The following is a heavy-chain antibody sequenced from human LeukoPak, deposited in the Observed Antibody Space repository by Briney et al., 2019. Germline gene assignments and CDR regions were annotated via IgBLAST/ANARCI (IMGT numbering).Heavy chain of an antibody. CDR2: ISDSGGST. V-gene: IGHV3-23*01. J-gene: IGHJ4*02. D-gene: IGHD5-12*01. CDR1: GFTFSTYA. Sequence: GGSLRLSCAASGFTFSTYAMSWVRQAPGKGLKWVSAISDSGGSTYYADSVKGQFTISRDNSRNTLYLQMNSLRAEDTAVYYCARRSYETFDYWGQGTLVTVSS. CDR3: ARRSYETFDY.